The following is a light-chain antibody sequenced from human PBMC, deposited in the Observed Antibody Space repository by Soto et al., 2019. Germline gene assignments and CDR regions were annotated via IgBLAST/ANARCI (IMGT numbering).Light chain of an antibody. CDR3: SSYTSSSTWV. Sequence: QSALTQPASVSGSPGQSITISCTGTSSDVGGYNYVSWYQQHPGKAPKLMIYEVSNRPSGVSNRVSGSKSGNTASLTISGLQAEDEAYYYCSSYTSSSTWVFGGGTKLTVL. J-gene: IGLJ3*02. V-gene: IGLV2-14*01. CDR2: EVS. CDR1: SSDVGGYNY.